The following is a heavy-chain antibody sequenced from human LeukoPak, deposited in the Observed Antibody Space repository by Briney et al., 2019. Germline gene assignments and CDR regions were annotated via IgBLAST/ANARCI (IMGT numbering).Heavy chain of an antibody. CDR1: GYTFTSYW. Sequence: ASEKVSCKASGYTFTSYWMYWVRQAPGQGLEWMGKIIPGNGSTPNLQKFQGRVTMTRGTSPTTVYLELSRLRYGDTPAYFCVRDPIGGTLDYWDQGTQVTVS. CDR3: VRDPIGGTLDY. CDR2: IIPGNGST. J-gene: IGHJ4*02. D-gene: IGHD2-15*01. V-gene: IGHV1-46*01.